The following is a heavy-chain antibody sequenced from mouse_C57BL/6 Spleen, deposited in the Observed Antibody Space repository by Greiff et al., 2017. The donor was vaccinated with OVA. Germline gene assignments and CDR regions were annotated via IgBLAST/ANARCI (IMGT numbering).Heavy chain of an antibody. CDR3: ARCRGSSYVYFDV. J-gene: IGHJ1*03. CDR1: GYTFTDYY. CDR2: IYPGSGNT. Sequence: VQLQQSGAELVRPGASVKLSCKASGYTFTDYYINWVKQRPGQGLEWIARIYPGSGNTYYNEKFKGKATLTADKSSSTAYMQLSSLTSEDSAVYFCARCRGSSYVYFDVWGTGTTVTVSS. D-gene: IGHD1-1*01. V-gene: IGHV1-76*01.